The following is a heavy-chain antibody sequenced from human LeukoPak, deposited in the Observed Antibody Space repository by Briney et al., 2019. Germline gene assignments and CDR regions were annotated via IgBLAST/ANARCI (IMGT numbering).Heavy chain of an antibody. D-gene: IGHD5-18*01. CDR3: ARSTDTAMATDY. Sequence: SSETLSLTCAVSGGSISSGGYSWSWIRQPPGKGLEWIGYIYHSGSTYYNPSLKSRVTISVDTSKNQFSLKLSSVTAADTAVYYCARSTDTAMATDYWGQGTLVTVSS. J-gene: IGHJ4*02. CDR2: IYHSGST. CDR1: GGSISSGGYS. V-gene: IGHV4-30-2*01.